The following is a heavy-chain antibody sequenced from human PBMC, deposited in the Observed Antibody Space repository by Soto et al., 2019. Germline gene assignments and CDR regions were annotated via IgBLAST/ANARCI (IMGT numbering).Heavy chain of an antibody. CDR3: AADRPVQDSSGYTLREFDY. J-gene: IGHJ4*02. CDR1: GFTFTSSA. CDR2: IVVGSGNT. D-gene: IGHD3-22*01. Sequence: SVKVSCKASGFTFTSSAVQWVRQARGQRLEWIGWIVVGSGNTNYAQKFQERVTITGDLSTSTAYMELSSLRSEDTAVYYCAADRPVQDSSGYTLREFDYWGQGTLVTVSS. V-gene: IGHV1-58*01.